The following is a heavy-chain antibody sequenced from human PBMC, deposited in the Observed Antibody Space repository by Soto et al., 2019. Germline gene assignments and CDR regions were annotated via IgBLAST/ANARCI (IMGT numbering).Heavy chain of an antibody. Sequence: SETLSLTCTVSGGSISSYYWSWIRQPPGKGLEWTGYIYYSGSTNYNPSLKSRVTISVDTSKNQFSLKLSSVTAADTAVYYCARATGYSYGTRFDPWGQGTLVTVSS. V-gene: IGHV4-59*01. D-gene: IGHD5-18*01. CDR3: ARATGYSYGTRFDP. CDR1: GGSISSYY. CDR2: IYYSGST. J-gene: IGHJ5*02.